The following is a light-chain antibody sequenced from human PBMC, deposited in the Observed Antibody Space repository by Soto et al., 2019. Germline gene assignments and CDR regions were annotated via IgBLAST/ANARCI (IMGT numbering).Light chain of an antibody. CDR1: QGISSA. CDR3: QQDDTYPHT. Sequence: AIEMTQSPASLSASVGDRVTISCRASQGISSAFGWYQQKPGKAPTLLIYDASSFQNGVPARLSGSGSGTDFTLTISSLQPEDFAAYYCQQDDTYPHTFGQGTKLEIK. CDR2: DAS. J-gene: IGKJ2*01. V-gene: IGKV1-6*01.